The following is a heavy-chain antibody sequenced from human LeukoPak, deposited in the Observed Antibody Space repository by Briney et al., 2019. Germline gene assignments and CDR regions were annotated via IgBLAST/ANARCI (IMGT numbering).Heavy chain of an antibody. D-gene: IGHD2-2*01. CDR2: ISSSSSYI. CDR3: ARCLGGGPLVYYYYYYGMDV. CDR1: GFTFSSYS. Sequence: GGSLRLSCAASGFTFSSYSMNWVRQAPGKGLEWVSSISSSSSYIYNADSVKGRFTISRDNAKNSLYLQMNSLRAEDTAVYYCARCLGGGPLVYYYYYYGMDVWGQGTTVTVSS. V-gene: IGHV3-21*01. J-gene: IGHJ6*02.